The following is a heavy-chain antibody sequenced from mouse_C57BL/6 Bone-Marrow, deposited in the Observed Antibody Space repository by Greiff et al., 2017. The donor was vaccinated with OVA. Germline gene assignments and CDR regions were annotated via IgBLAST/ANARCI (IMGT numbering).Heavy chain of an antibody. J-gene: IGHJ3*01. D-gene: IGHD2-10*01. CDR3: ALTYYDSPFAY. CDR1: GFSLSTSGMG. V-gene: IGHV8-8*01. Sequence: VTLKVCGPGILQPSQTLSLTCSFSGFSLSTSGMGVGWIRQPPGKGLEWLAHIWWDDDKYYNPALKSRLTISKDTSKYQVFLKIANVDTADTATYYCALTYYDSPFAYWGQGTLVTVSA. CDR2: IWWDDDK.